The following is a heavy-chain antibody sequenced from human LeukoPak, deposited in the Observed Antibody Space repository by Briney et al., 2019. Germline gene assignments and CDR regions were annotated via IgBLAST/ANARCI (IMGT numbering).Heavy chain of an antibody. Sequence: ASVMVSCKSSGYTLAAFYIHWVRQAPGQGLEYMGWIDPNSGGTSYAQKFRDRFTMTRDTSITTVYMELTGLTSDDTAVYYCARENLIGISISGEDYWGQGTMVTVSS. CDR1: GYTLAAFY. V-gene: IGHV1-2*02. CDR3: ARENLIGISISGEDY. CDR2: IDPNSGGT. D-gene: IGHD3-3*02. J-gene: IGHJ4*02.